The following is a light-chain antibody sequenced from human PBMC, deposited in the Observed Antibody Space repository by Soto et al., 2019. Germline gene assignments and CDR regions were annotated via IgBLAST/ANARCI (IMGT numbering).Light chain of an antibody. Sequence: DIQMTQSPSTLSASVGDRVTITCRASQSISSWLAWYQQKPGKAPKLLIYKASSLESGVPSRFSGSGSGTEFTLTISSLQPDDFATYYCQQYNSYWGWTCGQGTKVEIK. CDR1: QSISSW. CDR3: QQYNSYWGWT. J-gene: IGKJ1*01. V-gene: IGKV1-5*03. CDR2: KAS.